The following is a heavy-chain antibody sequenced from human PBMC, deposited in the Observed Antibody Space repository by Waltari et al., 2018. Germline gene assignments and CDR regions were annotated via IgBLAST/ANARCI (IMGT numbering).Heavy chain of an antibody. CDR3: ARGGGPRTVVALTFDY. J-gene: IGHJ4*02. CDR1: GYTFTNFV. CDR2: ISPYTGNT. V-gene: IGHV1-18*01. D-gene: IGHD3-22*01. Sequence: QVQLVQSGAEVKKPGASVRVSCKASGYTFTNFVINWVRQAPGHGLEWMGGISPYTGNTDYEQKFQGRVTMTTDTSTSTAYLEVRNLRSDDTAVYCCARGGGPRTVVALTFDYWGEGTLVSVSS.